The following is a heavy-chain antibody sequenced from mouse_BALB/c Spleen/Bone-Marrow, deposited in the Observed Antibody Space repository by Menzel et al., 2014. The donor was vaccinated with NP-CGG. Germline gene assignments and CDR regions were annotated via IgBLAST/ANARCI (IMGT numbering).Heavy chain of an antibody. V-gene: IGHV5-9*02. CDR1: GFALSSCD. D-gene: IGHD4-1*01. CDR3: ARVWDWFAY. Sequence: EVMLVESGGGLVKPGGSLKLSCTASGFALSSCDMSWVRQTPEKRLEWVATITSGGGNTYYPDSVKGRFTISRDNARNTLYLQMSSLRSEDTALYYCARVWDWFAYWGQGTLVTVSA. CDR2: ITSGGGNT. J-gene: IGHJ3*01.